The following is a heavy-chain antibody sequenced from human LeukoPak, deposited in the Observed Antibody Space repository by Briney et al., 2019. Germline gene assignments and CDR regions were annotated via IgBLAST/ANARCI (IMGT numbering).Heavy chain of an antibody. CDR2: IRSKVYGGTP. CDR1: GFTFGDYA. Sequence: GGSLRLSCTASGFTFGDYAMTWVRQAPGKGLEWVGFIRSKVYGGTPEYAASVKGRFTISRDDSKNTAYLQMNSLKTEDTAVYYCTTWSYYDSSGYNFDYWGQGTLVTVSS. CDR3: TTWSYYDSSGYNFDY. J-gene: IGHJ4*02. D-gene: IGHD3-22*01. V-gene: IGHV3-49*04.